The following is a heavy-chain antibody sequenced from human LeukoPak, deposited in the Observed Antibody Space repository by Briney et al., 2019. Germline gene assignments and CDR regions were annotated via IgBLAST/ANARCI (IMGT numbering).Heavy chain of an antibody. CDR2: IYYSGST. CDR3: AREAGLEDWFDH. Sequence: PSETLSLTCTVSGGSVSSGSYYWSWIRQPPGKGLEWIGYIYYSGSTNYNPSLKSRVTISVDTSKNQFSLKLSSVTAADTAVYYCAREAGLEDWFDHWGQGTLVTVSS. J-gene: IGHJ5*02. CDR1: GGSVSSGSYY. D-gene: IGHD3-10*01. V-gene: IGHV4-61*01.